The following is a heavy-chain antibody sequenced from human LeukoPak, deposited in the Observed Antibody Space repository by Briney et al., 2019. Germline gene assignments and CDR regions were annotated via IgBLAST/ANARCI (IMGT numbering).Heavy chain of an antibody. V-gene: IGHV4-34*01. CDR2: INHSGST. CDR3: ARGRYSSGWFVY. D-gene: IGHD6-19*01. CDR1: GGSFSGYY. Sequence: SETLSLTCAVYGGSFSGYYWSWIRQPPGKGLEWIGEINHSGSTSYNPSLKSRVTVSVDTSKNQFSLKLSSVTAADTAVYYCARGRYSSGWFVYWGQGTLVTVSS. J-gene: IGHJ4*02.